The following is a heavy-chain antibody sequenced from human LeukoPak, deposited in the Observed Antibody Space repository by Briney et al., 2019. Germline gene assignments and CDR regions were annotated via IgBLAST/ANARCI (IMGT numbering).Heavy chain of an antibody. CDR3: AKILGGYSYGYSVDY. J-gene: IGHJ4*02. CDR2: ISGSGGRT. Sequence: GGSLRLSCAASGFTFSSYAMSWVRQAPGKGLEWVSGISGSGGRTYYADSVKGRFTISRDNSKNTLYLQMNSLRAEDTAVYYCAKILGGYSYGYSVDYWGQGTLVTVSS. V-gene: IGHV3-23*01. D-gene: IGHD5-18*01. CDR1: GFTFSSYA.